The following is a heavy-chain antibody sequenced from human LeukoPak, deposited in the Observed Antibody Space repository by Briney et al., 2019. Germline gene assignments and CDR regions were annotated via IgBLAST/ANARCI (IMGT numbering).Heavy chain of an antibody. CDR3: ARVRQWRIDY. V-gene: IGHV4-59*01. CDR1: GGSISSYY. Sequence: SETLSLTCTVSGGSISSYYWSWIRQPPGKGLELIGYIYYSGSTNYNPSLKSRVTISVDTSKNQFSLKLSSVTAADTAVYYCARVRQWRIDYWGQGTLVTVSS. D-gene: IGHD6-19*01. J-gene: IGHJ4*02. CDR2: IYYSGST.